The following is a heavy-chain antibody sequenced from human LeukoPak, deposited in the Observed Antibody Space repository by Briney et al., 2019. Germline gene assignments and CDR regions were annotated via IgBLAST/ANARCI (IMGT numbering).Heavy chain of an antibody. D-gene: IGHD2-15*01. CDR2: ISGSGGST. CDR3: AKVEDKNIVVVVAATCTARATYCYYRMDV. J-gene: IGHJ6*02. CDR1: GFTFSSYA. V-gene: IGHV3-23*01. Sequence: GGSLRLSCAASGFTFSSYAMSWVRQAPGKGLEWVSAISGSGGSTYYADSVKCRFTISRDNSKNTLYLQMNSLRAEDTAVYYCAKVEDKNIVVVVAATCTARATYCYYRMDVWGQATKVTVPS.